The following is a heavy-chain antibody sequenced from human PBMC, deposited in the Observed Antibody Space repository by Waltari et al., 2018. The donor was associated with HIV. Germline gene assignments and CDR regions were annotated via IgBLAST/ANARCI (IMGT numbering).Heavy chain of an antibody. D-gene: IGHD3-10*01. CDR1: GYTFTTYA. CDR3: ARGPGRSVDY. CDR2: INTKTGNP. J-gene: IGHJ4*02. Sequence: QVQLVQSGSELKKPGASVKVSCRASGYTFTTYAINWVRQAPGQGLEWMGWINTKTGNPTYAQDFTGRFVLSLDTSVSTAYLQINSLKAEDTAVYYCARGPGRSVDYWGQGTLVTVSS. V-gene: IGHV7-4-1*02.